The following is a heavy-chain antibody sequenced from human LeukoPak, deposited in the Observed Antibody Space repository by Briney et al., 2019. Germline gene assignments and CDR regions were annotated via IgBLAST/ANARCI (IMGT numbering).Heavy chain of an antibody. CDR1: GFTVSSNY. V-gene: IGHV3-53*01. D-gene: IGHD6-13*01. CDR2: IYAGGTT. J-gene: IGHJ4*02. CDR3: ARGMPAGGTLRPLGY. Sequence: GGSLRLSCAASGFTVSSNYMSWVRQAPGKGLGWVSVIYAGGTTYYADSVKGRFTISRDNSKNTLYLQMNSLRAEDTAVYYCARGMPAGGTLRPLGYWGQGNLVTVSS.